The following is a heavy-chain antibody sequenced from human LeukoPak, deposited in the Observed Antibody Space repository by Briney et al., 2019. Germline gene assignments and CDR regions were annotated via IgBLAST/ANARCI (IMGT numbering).Heavy chain of an antibody. CDR2: IYIGGST. Sequence: GGSLRLSCPDSGLTVSSNYMSWVRQAPGKGLGWVSVIYIGGSTDYADSVKGRFTISRDNSKNTLYLQMNSLRAEDTGVYYCARDWGYCSSTSCHVFDYWGQGTLVTVSS. CDR1: GLTVSSNY. D-gene: IGHD2-2*01. J-gene: IGHJ4*02. CDR3: ARDWGYCSSTSCHVFDY. V-gene: IGHV3-53*01.